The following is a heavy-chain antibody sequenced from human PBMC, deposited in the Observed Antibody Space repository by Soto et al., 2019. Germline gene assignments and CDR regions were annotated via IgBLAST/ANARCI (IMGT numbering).Heavy chain of an antibody. Sequence: ASVKVSCKASGYTFTSYVIIWVRQAPGQGLEWMGWISAYNGNTNYAQKLQGRVTMTTDTSTSTAYMELRSLRSDDTAVYYCAREDREGYYYYGMYVWGQGTTVTVSS. V-gene: IGHV1-18*01. CDR3: AREDREGYYYYGMYV. CDR2: ISAYNGNT. J-gene: IGHJ6*02. CDR1: GYTFTSYV.